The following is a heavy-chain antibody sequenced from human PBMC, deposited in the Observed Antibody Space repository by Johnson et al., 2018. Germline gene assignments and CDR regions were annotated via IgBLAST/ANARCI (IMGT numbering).Heavy chain of an antibody. Sequence: QVQLQESGPGLVKPSATLSLTCTVSGGFINTYYWSWIRQPPGKGLEWIGYVSDSGSTNYNPSFKSRVTLPVHSSKNHFSLKMSSVPAADTAVHYGAGVGSSPPHYYHYMDVWGKGTTVTVSS. D-gene: IGHD1-26*01. CDR2: VSDSGST. J-gene: IGHJ6*03. CDR1: GGFINTYY. CDR3: AGVGSSPPHYYHYMDV. V-gene: IGHV4-59*01.